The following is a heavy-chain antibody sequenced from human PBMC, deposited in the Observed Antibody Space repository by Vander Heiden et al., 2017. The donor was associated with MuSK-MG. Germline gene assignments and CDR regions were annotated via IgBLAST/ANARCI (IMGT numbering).Heavy chain of an antibody. D-gene: IGHD3-16*01. J-gene: IGHJ3*02. Sequence: QLQLQESGPGLVKPSETLSLTCTVSGGSISSSSYYWGWIRQPPGKGLEWIGSIYYSGSPYYNPSLKSRVTISVDTSKNQFSLKLSSVTAADTAVYYCARLRTGGGAFDIWGQGTMVTVSS. CDR2: IYYSGSP. V-gene: IGHV4-39*01. CDR1: GGSISSSSYY. CDR3: ARLRTGGGAFDI.